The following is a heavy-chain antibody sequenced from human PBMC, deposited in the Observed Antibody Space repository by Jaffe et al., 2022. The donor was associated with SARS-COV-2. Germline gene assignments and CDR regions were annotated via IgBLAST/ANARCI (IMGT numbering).Heavy chain of an antibody. CDR3: AVYIPGIAVAGTGIDAFDI. CDR2: IVVGSGNT. Sequence: QMQLVQSGPEVKKPGTSVKVSCKASGFTFTSSAMQWVRQARGQRLEWIGWIVVGSGNTNYAQKFQERVTITRDMSTSTAYMELSSLRSEDTAVYYCAVYIPGIAVAGTGIDAFDIWGQGTMVTVSS. J-gene: IGHJ3*02. CDR1: GFTFTSSA. V-gene: IGHV1-58*02. D-gene: IGHD6-19*01.